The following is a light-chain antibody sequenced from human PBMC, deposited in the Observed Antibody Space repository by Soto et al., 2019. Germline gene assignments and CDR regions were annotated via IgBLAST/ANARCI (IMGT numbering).Light chain of an antibody. J-gene: IGKJ4*02. CDR1: QSVGSS. CDR2: KAS. V-gene: IGKV1-5*03. Sequence: DIQMTQSPSTLSASVGDRVTITCRASQSVGSSMAWYQQKPGEAPKLLIPKASSLQTGVPSRFNGGGSGAEFTLTISSLQPGDFATYYCQQYWGPPLTFGGGTRVDLK. CDR3: QQYWGPPLT.